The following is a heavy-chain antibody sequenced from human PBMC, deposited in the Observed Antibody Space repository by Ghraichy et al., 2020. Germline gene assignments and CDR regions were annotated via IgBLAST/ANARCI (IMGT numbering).Heavy chain of an antibody. Sequence: SETLSLICTVSGASIGSYYWSWIRQAPGKGPEWIGCVYTSGNAEYNPSLKSRVTISLDTSKNQFSLKVNSVTAADTAVYFCARAPFNSQGIIKFDYLGQGALVPLSP. CDR2: VYTSGNA. D-gene: IGHD2/OR15-2a*01. CDR1: GASIGSYY. V-gene: IGHV4-4*08. J-gene: IGHJ4*02. CDR3: ARAPFNSQGIIKFDY.